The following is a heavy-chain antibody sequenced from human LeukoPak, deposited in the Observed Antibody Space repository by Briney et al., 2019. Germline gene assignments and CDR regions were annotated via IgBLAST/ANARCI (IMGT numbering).Heavy chain of an antibody. CDR2: ISGRGTST. V-gene: IGHV3-23*01. CDR1: GFTFSSYA. J-gene: IGHJ4*02. Sequence: GGSLRLSCAASGFTFSSYAMTWVRQAPGKGLEWVSAISGRGTSTYYADSVKGRFTISRDNSKNTLYLQMNSLRAEDTAVYYCAKRDSGSHYVDYWGQGTLVTVSS. CDR3: AKRDSGSHYVDY. D-gene: IGHD1-26*01.